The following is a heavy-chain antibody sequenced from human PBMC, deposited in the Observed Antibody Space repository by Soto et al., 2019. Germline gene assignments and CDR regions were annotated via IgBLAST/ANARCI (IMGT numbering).Heavy chain of an antibody. V-gene: IGHV3-49*03. CDR2: IRSKAYVETT. J-gene: IGHJ6*02. D-gene: IGHD3-10*01. CDR3: NRGEDYYGRTLMDV. Sequence: QPGGSLRLSCSASGFIFGDYDMGWFRQAPGKGLEWVGVIRSKAYVETTEYAASVKGTFTISRDDSISISYLQMNSLRTEDTAVYYCNRGEDYYGRTLMDVWGHGTTVTVSS. CDR1: GFIFGDYD.